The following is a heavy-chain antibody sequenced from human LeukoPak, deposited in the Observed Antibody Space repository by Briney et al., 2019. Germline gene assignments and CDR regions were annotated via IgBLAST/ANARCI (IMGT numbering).Heavy chain of an antibody. Sequence: GGSLRLSCAASGFTFSNSAMSWVRQAPGKGLEWVSGISGSGSNTYYADSVKGRFTISRDNAKNSLYLQMNSLRAEDTAVYYCAELGITMIGGVWGKGTTVTISS. CDR1: GFTFSNSA. CDR2: ISGSGSNT. CDR3: AELGITMIGGV. V-gene: IGHV3-23*01. D-gene: IGHD3-10*02. J-gene: IGHJ6*04.